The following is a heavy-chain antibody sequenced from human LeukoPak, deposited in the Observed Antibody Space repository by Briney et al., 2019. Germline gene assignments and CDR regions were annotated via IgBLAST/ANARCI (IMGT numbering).Heavy chain of an antibody. CDR1: GYTFTNFA. D-gene: IGHD1-20*01. V-gene: IGHV1-18*01. Sequence: ASVKVSCKASGYTFTNFAISWVRQAPGQGLECMAWISAYNGNTNSAQKFQGRVTMTTDTSTSTAYMELRSLRSDDSAVYYCAREGGRGAHRGYNWPDFWGQGTPVTVSS. J-gene: IGHJ4*02. CDR2: ISAYNGNT. CDR3: AREGGRGAHRGYNWPDF.